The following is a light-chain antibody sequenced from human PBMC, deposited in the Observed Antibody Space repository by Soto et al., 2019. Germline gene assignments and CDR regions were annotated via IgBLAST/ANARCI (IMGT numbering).Light chain of an antibody. Sequence: EIVLTQSPATLSLSPGDRVTLSCRASHSVGGLLAWYQQKPGQAPRLLMYFASNRATDFPARFSGSGSGTDFTLTIDSLEPEDSGLFFCQQRSSWPWTFGQGTKVEV. CDR3: QQRSSWPWT. CDR2: FAS. J-gene: IGKJ1*01. V-gene: IGKV3-11*01. CDR1: HSVGGL.